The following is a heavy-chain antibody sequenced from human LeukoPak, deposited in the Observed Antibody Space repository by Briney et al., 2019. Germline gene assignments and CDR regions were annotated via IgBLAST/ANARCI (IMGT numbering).Heavy chain of an antibody. CDR3: VKDRGGDSVFDY. J-gene: IGHJ4*02. V-gene: IGHV3-64*05. CDR2: ISSSGGST. CDR1: GFAFSRYG. Sequence: AGGSLRLSCSASGFAFSRYGMHWVRQAPGKGLEYVSSISSSGGSTNYADSAKGRFTISRDNSKNTLYVDMSSLRPEDTAVYYCVKDRGGDSVFDYWGQGTLVTVSS. D-gene: IGHD4-17*01.